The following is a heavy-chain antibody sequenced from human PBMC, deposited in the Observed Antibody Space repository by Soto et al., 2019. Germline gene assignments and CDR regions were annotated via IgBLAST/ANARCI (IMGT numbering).Heavy chain of an antibody. CDR3: ARGTYYYDSSGWVKLNWFDP. V-gene: IGHV4-59*01. D-gene: IGHD3-22*01. J-gene: IGHJ5*02. CDR1: GGSISSYY. Sequence: SETLSLTCTVSGGSISSYYWSWIRQPPGKGLEWIGYIYYSGSTNYNPSLKSRVTLSVDTSKNQFSLKLSSVTAADTAVYYCARGTYYYDSSGWVKLNWFDPWGRGTLVTSPQ. CDR2: IYYSGST.